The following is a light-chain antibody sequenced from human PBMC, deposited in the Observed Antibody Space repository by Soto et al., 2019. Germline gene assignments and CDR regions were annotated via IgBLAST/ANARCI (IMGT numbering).Light chain of an antibody. CDR2: SNN. V-gene: IGLV1-44*01. Sequence: QSVLSQPSSGSGTPGRRVSIWCSGSSWNIGTKTVIWYPHLPGTAPKLPIYSNNQRPSGVPARFSSPKSGPSAPPAISGLQSAHEADYYCEAWDDTLNGRYVFGTATKVTVL. CDR3: EAWDDTLNGRYV. J-gene: IGLJ1*01. CDR1: SWNIGTKT.